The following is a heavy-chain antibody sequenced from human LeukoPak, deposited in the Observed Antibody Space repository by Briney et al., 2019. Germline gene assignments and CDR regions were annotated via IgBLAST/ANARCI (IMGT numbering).Heavy chain of an antibody. CDR2: TYDGGRG. CDR3: ARLWRPHDYDNWFDH. V-gene: IGHV4-59*13. Sequence: SETLSLTCTVSGGYISSSFWTWIRQAPGKGLELIGFTYDGGRGNYKPSLRSRVDISLDTSNNRYSLRLTSVTAADTVVYYCARLWRPHDYDNWFDHWGQGILVTVSS. CDR1: GGYISSSF. D-gene: IGHD4-17*01. J-gene: IGHJ5*02.